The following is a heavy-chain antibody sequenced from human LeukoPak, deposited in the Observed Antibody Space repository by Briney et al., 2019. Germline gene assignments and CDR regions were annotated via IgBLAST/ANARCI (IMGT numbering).Heavy chain of an antibody. CDR1: GFTFISYA. J-gene: IGHJ5*02. D-gene: IGHD2-2*01. CDR2: ISGSGDTT. Sequence: GGSLRLSCAASGFTFISYAMSWVRQAPGKGLEWVSAISGSGDTTYSADSVRGRFTISRDNSKNTLYLQMNSLRAEDTAVYYCAREACSSTSCYFDPWGQGTLVTVSS. CDR3: AREACSSTSCYFDP. V-gene: IGHV3-23*01.